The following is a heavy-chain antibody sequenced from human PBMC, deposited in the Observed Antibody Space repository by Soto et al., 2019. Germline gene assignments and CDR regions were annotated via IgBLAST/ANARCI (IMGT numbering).Heavy chain of an antibody. CDR3: ARDPLITMIVSAFDP. CDR2: ISAYNGNT. CDR1: GYTFTSYG. D-gene: IGHD3-22*01. J-gene: IGHJ5*02. V-gene: IGHV1-18*01. Sequence: ASVKVSCKASGYTFTSYGISWVRQAPGQGVEWMGWISAYNGNTNYAQKLQGRVTMTTDTSTSTAYMELRSLRSDDTAVYYCARDPLITMIVSAFDPWGQGTLVTVSS.